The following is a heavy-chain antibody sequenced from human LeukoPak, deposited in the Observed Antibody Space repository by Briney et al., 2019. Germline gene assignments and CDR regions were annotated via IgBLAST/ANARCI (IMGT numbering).Heavy chain of an antibody. D-gene: IGHD6-19*01. V-gene: IGHV4-4*02. Sequence: PSETLSLTCAVSGGSISSSNWWSWVRPPPGKGLEWIGEIYHSGSTNYNPSLKSRVTISLDKSKSHFSLKLSSLTAADTAVYYCARVGGYTSGWSNWFDPWGQGTLVTVSS. CDR3: ARVGGYTSGWSNWFDP. CDR1: GGSISSSNW. CDR2: IYHSGST. J-gene: IGHJ5*02.